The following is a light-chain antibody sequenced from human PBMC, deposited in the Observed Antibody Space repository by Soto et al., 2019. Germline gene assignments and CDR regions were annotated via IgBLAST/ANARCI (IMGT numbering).Light chain of an antibody. Sequence: DIQMTQSPSTLSASVGDTVTVTCRASQSISGRLAWYQQKPGEAPHLIVYDASTLENGVSSRFSGSGSGTEFTLTINSLQTHDFATYYCQQYATYHRTFGSGTRLEVE. V-gene: IGKV1-5*01. CDR2: DAS. CDR3: QQYATYHRT. CDR1: QSISGR. J-gene: IGKJ4*02.